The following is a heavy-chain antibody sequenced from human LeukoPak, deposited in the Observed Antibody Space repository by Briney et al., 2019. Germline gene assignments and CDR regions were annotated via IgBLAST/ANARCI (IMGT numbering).Heavy chain of an antibody. Sequence: GASVKVSSKASGYTFNNYGVTWVRQAPGQRLEWMGWISAYNGNTNYAQQVQGRVTTTTDTSTSTAYMELRSLRSDDTAVYYCAKPISGGLAVTADWFAPWGQGTLVVVSS. V-gene: IGHV1-18*01. CDR2: ISAYNGNT. CDR3: AKPISGGLAVTADWFAP. J-gene: IGHJ5*01. D-gene: IGHD6-19*01. CDR1: GYTFNNYG.